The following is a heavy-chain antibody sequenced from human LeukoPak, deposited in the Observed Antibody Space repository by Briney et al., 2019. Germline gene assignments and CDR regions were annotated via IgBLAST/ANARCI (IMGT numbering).Heavy chain of an antibody. D-gene: IGHD6-13*01. Sequence: KPSETLSLTCSVSGGSNSGYYWSWIRQPPGKGLEWIGYINYSGRTDYNPSLKSRVTISVDTSKNQFSLKLSSVTAADTAVFYCARTISGWYYFDYWGQGTLVTVSS. CDR1: GGSNSGYY. CDR3: ARTISGWYYFDY. V-gene: IGHV4-59*08. J-gene: IGHJ4*02. CDR2: INYSGRT.